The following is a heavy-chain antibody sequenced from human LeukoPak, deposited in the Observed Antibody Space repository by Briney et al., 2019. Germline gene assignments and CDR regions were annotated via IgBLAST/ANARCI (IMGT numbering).Heavy chain of an antibody. Sequence: GRSLRLSCAASGFTFSSYAMHWVRQAPGKGLEWVAVISYDGSNKYYADSLKGRFTISRDNAKNSLYLQMNNLRDDDTAVYYCVRASFQRWLQLGGDWGQGTLVTVSS. CDR1: GFTFSSYA. D-gene: IGHD5-24*01. J-gene: IGHJ4*02. CDR3: VRASFQRWLQLGGD. V-gene: IGHV3-30-3*01. CDR2: ISYDGSNK.